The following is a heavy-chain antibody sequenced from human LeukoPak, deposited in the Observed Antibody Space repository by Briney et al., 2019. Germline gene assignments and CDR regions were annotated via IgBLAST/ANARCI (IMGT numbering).Heavy chain of an antibody. J-gene: IGHJ4*02. V-gene: IGHV4-34*01. Sequence: SETLSLTCAVYGGSFIGYYWSWIRQPPGKGPEWIGEINHSGSTNYNPSLESRITISVDTSKNQLSLKLSFVTAADTAVYYCARGRRGDTNWGQGILVTVSS. CDR2: INHSGST. CDR1: GGSFIGYY. D-gene: IGHD3-16*01. CDR3: ARGRRGDTN.